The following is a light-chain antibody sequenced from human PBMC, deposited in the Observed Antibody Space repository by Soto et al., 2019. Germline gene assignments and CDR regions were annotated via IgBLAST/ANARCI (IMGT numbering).Light chain of an antibody. CDR2: DAS. J-gene: IGKJ1*01. CDR3: QQYKIYSKT. Sequence: DIQMTQSPSTLSASIGDRVTITCRSSQSITKWLAWYQHKPGKAPRLLINDASTLESWVPSRFSGSGSGTEFTLSITSLQPDDFATYDCQQYKIYSKTFGQETRVEI. V-gene: IGKV1-5*01. CDR1: QSITKW.